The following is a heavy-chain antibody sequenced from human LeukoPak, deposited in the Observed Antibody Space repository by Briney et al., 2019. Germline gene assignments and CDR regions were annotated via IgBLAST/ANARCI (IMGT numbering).Heavy chain of an antibody. V-gene: IGHV1-69*05. CDR1: GGTFSSYA. J-gene: IGHJ5*02. CDR3: ARVGNLTGVSWFDP. Sequence: SVKVSCMASGGTFSSYAISWVRQAPGQGLEWMGGIIPIFGTANYAQKFQGRVTITTDESTSTAYMELSSLRSEDTAVYYCARVGNLTGVSWFDPWGQGTLVTVSS. D-gene: IGHD7-27*01. CDR2: IIPIFGTA.